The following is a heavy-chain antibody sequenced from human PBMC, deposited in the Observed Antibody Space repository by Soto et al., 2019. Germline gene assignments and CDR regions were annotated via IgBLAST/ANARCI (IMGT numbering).Heavy chain of an antibody. CDR2: ISAYNGNT. CDR1: GYTFTSYA. CDR3: ARTDCSGGTCYYSDY. D-gene: IGHD2-15*01. Sequence: ASVKVSCKASGYTFTSYAISWVRQAPGQGLEWMGWISAYNGNTNYVQMLQGRVTLTTDTSTSTAYMELRSLRSDDTAVYYCARTDCSGGTCYYSDYWGQGTLVTVSS. V-gene: IGHV1-18*01. J-gene: IGHJ4*02.